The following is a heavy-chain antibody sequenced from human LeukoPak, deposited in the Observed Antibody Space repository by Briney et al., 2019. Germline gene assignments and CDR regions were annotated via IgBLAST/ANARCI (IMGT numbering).Heavy chain of an antibody. Sequence: PGGSLRLSCAASGFTFDDYAMHWVRQAPGKGLEWVSVISDSGGSTYYADSVKGRLTVSRDNSKNRLYLQMNSLRAEDTAVYYCVALRRWGQGTLVTVSS. CDR2: ISDSGGST. CDR1: GFTFDDYA. CDR3: VALRR. J-gene: IGHJ4*02. V-gene: IGHV3-23*01. D-gene: IGHD5-12*01.